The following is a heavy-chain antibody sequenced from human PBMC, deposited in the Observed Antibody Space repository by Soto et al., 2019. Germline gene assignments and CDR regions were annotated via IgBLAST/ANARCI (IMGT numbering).Heavy chain of an antibody. J-gene: IGHJ4*02. D-gene: IGHD3-3*01. CDR3: AAVPDFEFWSGYHMGIDY. CDR1: GFTFTSSA. CDR2: IVVGSGNT. V-gene: IGHV1-58*01. Sequence: GASVKVSCKASGFTFTSSAVQWVRQARGQRLEWIGWIVVGSGNTNYAQKFQERVTITRDMSTSTAYMELSSLRSEDTAVYYCAAVPDFEFWSGYHMGIDYWGQGTLVTVSS.